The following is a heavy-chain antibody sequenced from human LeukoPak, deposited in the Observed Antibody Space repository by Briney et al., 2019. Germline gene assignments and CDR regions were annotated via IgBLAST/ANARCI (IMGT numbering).Heavy chain of an antibody. CDR3: ARADIVVVPAAIQRSLGFDY. CDR1: GGSISSYY. V-gene: IGHV4-59*12. J-gene: IGHJ4*02. CDR2: IYYSGST. Sequence: SETLSLTCTVSGGSISSYYWSWIRQPPGKGLEWIGYIYYSGSTNYNPSLKSRVTISVDTSKNQFSLKLSSVTAADTAVYYCARADIVVVPAAIQRSLGFDYWGQGTLVTVSS. D-gene: IGHD2-2*02.